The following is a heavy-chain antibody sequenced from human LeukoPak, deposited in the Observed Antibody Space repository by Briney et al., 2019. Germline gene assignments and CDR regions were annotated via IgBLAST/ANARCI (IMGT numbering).Heavy chain of an antibody. V-gene: IGHV3-21*01. CDR1: GFTFSSYN. D-gene: IGHD6-25*01. J-gene: IGHJ4*02. CDR3: AKTFSSDWYFDY. Sequence: GGSLRLSCAASGFTFSSYNMNWVRQAPGKGLEWVSSISSSSSYIYYADSVKGRFTISRDNAKNSLYLQMNSLRAEDTAVYYCAKTFSSDWYFDYWGQGTLVTVAS. CDR2: ISSSSSYI.